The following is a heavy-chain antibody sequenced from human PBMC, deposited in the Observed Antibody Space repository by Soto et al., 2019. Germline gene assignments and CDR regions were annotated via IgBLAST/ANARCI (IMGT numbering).Heavy chain of an antibody. J-gene: IGHJ6*02. V-gene: IGHV3-23*01. CDR3: AKDGGIAVAGSPYYYYYGMDV. CDR2: ISGSGGST. Sequence: GGSLRLSCAASGFTFSSYAMSWVRQAPGKGLEWVSAISGSGGSTYYADSVKGRFTISRDNSKNTLYLQMNSLRAEDTAVYYCAKDGGIAVAGSPYYYYYGMDVWGQGTTVTVSS. CDR1: GFTFSSYA. D-gene: IGHD6-19*01.